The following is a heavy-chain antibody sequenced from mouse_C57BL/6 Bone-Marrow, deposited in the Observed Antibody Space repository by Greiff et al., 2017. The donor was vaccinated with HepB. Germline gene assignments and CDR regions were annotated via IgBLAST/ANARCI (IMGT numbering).Heavy chain of an antibody. J-gene: IGHJ4*01. CDR3: ARDGDYSNFAMDY. CDR1: GFTFSSYA. V-gene: IGHV5-4*01. Sequence: EVKVVESGGGLVKPGGSLKLSCAASGFTFSSYAMSWVRQTPEKRLEWVATISDGGSYTYYPDNVKGRFTISRDNAKNNLYLQMSHLKSEDTAMYYCARDGDYSNFAMDYWGQGTSVTVSS. D-gene: IGHD2-5*01. CDR2: ISDGGSYT.